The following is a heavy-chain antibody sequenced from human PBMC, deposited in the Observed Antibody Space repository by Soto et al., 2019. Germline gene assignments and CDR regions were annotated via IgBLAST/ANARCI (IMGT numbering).Heavy chain of an antibody. D-gene: IGHD3-16*01. CDR1: GYTFTDYF. Sequence: QVQLVQSGAEVKKPGASVKVSCKASGYTFTDYFMHWVRQAPGQGLEWMGWINPNSGDTNSAQNFQDRVTMTRDTSTSTAYMELRRLRFDDTAVYYCAREMQGWGGYWGQGTLVTVSS. CDR3: AREMQGWGGY. V-gene: IGHV1-2*02. J-gene: IGHJ4*02. CDR2: INPNSGDT.